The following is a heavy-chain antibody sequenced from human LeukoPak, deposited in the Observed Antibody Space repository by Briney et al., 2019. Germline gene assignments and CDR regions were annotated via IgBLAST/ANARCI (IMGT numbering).Heavy chain of an antibody. CDR1: GYTFTIYY. J-gene: IGHJ4*02. CDR3: ARGDVEQLWLNY. V-gene: IGHV1-46*01. CDR2: INPSGGST. D-gene: IGHD5-18*01. Sequence: GASVTVSFMASGYTFTIYYMHWVRQAPGQGLEWMGIINPSGGSTSYALKLRGRVTMTRETSTSTVYMELSSLRSEDTAVYFYARGDVEQLWLNYWGQGTLVTVSS.